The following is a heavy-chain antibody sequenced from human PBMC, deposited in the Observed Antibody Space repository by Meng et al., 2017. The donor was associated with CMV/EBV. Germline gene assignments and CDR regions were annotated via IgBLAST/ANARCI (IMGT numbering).Heavy chain of an antibody. CDR2: ISSSSSYI. V-gene: IGHV3-21*01. CDR3: ARRPGIRSGSYYNWFDP. J-gene: IGHJ5*02. D-gene: IGHD1-26*01. CDR1: GFTFSSYS. Sequence: GGSLRLSCAASGFTFSSYSMNWVRQAPGKGLEWVSSISSSSSYIYYADSVKGRFTISRDNAKNSLYLQMNSLRAEDTAVYYCARRPGIRSGSYYNWFDPWGQGTLVTVSS.